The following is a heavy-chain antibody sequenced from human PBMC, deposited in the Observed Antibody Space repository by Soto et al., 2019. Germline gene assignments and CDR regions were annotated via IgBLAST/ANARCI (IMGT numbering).Heavy chain of an antibody. D-gene: IGHD6-19*01. Sequence: QVQLVESGGGVVQPGRSLRLSCAASGFTFSSYAMHWVRQAPGKGLEWVAVISSDGSNKYYADSVKARFTISRDNSKNTLYLQMNSLRAEDTAVYYCARTAVAGSYYYYYGMDVWGQGTTVTVSS. CDR3: ARTAVAGSYYYYYGMDV. CDR1: GFTFSSYA. V-gene: IGHV3-30-3*01. J-gene: IGHJ6*02. CDR2: ISSDGSNK.